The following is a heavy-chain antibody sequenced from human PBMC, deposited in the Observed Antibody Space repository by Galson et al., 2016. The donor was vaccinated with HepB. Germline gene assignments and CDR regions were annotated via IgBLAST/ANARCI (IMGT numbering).Heavy chain of an antibody. V-gene: IGHV3-23*01. CDR2: VTGSGSWT. J-gene: IGHJ3*01. CDR1: GFTFSTYA. CDR3: ARDPNCDYCGAFDF. Sequence: SLRLSCAASGFTFSTYAMTWVRQAPGKGLEWVSSVTGSGSWTYYADSVKGRLTISRDNSKNTLYLQMNSLRAEDTAVYYCARDPNCDYCGAFDFWGQVTMVTVAS. D-gene: IGHD4-23*01.